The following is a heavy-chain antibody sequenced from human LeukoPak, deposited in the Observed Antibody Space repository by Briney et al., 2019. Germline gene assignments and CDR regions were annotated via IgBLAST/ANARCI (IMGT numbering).Heavy chain of an antibody. J-gene: IGHJ4*02. CDR2: MNPNSGDT. CDR3: ARETVADNPPGY. CDR1: GYTFTSYD. Sequence: ASVKVSCKASGYTFTSYDINWVRQATGQGLEWMGWMNPNSGDTNYAQKFQGRVTMTRDTSISTTYMELSSLRSDDTAVYFCARETVADNPPGYWGQGTLVTVSS. V-gene: IGHV1-2*02. D-gene: IGHD6-19*01.